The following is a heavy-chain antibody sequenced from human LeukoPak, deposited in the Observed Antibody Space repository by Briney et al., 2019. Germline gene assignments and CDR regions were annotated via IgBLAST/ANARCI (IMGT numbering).Heavy chain of an antibody. CDR1: GFSFSSYG. J-gene: IGHJ4*02. D-gene: IGHD6-6*01. CDR2: ITSSDSTI. CDR3: ARAQLVFDY. Sequence: GRSLRLSCAASGFSFSSYGMHWVRQAPGKGLEWVSYITSSDSTIYYADSVKGRFTISRDNAKNSLYLQMNSLRAEDTAVYYCARAQLVFDYWGQGTLVTVSS. V-gene: IGHV3-48*04.